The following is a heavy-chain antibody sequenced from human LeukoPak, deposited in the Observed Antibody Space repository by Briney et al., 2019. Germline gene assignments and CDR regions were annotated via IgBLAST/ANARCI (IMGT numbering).Heavy chain of an antibody. V-gene: IGHV3-53*01. CDR2: IYRSGST. CDR3: ARSLGFCSSSNCQEYLQH. J-gene: IGHJ1*01. CDR1: GFTVSSNY. D-gene: IGHD2-2*01. Sequence: PGGSLRLSCAASGFTVSSNYMSWVRQTPGKGLEWVSVIYRSGSTYYADSVKGRFTISRDNSNNTLYLQMNSLRAEDTAVYYCARSLGFCSSSNCQEYLQHRGQGTPVTVSS.